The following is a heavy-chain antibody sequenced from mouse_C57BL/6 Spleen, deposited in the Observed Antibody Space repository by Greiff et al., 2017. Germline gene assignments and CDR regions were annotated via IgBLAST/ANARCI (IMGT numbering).Heavy chain of an antibody. V-gene: IGHV1-26*01. Sequence: EVQLQQSGPELVKPGASVKISCKASGYTFTDYYMNWVKQSHGKSLEWIGDINPNTGGTSYNQKFKGKATLTVDKSSSTAYMELRSLTSEDSAVYYCARNYGRSWGYFDVWGTGTTVTVSS. CDR1: GYTFTDYY. D-gene: IGHD1-1*01. CDR3: ARNYGRSWGYFDV. J-gene: IGHJ1*03. CDR2: INPNTGGT.